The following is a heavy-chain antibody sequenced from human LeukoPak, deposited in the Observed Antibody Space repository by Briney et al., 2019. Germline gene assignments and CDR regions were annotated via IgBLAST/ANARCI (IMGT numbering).Heavy chain of an antibody. Sequence: SSETLSLTCTVSGGSISSYYWSWIRQPPGKGLEWIGNIFYSGSPNYNPSLKSRVTISFDTSKNQFSLKLSSVTAADTAVYYCARVGHLAAAGTYDYWGPGTLVTVSS. J-gene: IGHJ4*02. CDR1: GGSISSYY. D-gene: IGHD6-13*01. CDR2: IFYSGSP. V-gene: IGHV4-59*08. CDR3: ARVGHLAAAGTYDY.